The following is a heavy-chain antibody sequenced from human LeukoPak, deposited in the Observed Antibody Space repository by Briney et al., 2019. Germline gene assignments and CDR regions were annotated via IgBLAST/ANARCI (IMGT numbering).Heavy chain of an antibody. CDR3: VRCRPAYGDGFDY. Sequence: SETLSLTCTVSGGSISNYYWSWIRQAAGKGLEWIGRIYTSGSTSYNPSLKSRVTMSVDTSKNQFSLSLTSVTAADTAVYYCVRCRPAYGDGFDYWGQGTLVTVSS. CDR2: IYTSGST. V-gene: IGHV4-4*07. CDR1: GGSISNYY. J-gene: IGHJ4*02. D-gene: IGHD4-17*01.